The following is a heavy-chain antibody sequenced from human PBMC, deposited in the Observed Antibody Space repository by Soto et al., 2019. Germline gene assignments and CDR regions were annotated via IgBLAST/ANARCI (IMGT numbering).Heavy chain of an antibody. CDR1: GDSISNSANY. J-gene: IGHJ4*02. Sequence: SETLSLTCTLSGDSISNSANYWGWIRQPPGKGLEWIGSIYYSGSTYYNPSLKSRVTISVDTSKNQFSLKLSSVTAANTAVYDCASHHPYEIPDYWGQGTQVTVSS. CDR2: IYYSGST. D-gene: IGHD2-2*02. CDR3: ASHHPYEIPDY. V-gene: IGHV4-39*01.